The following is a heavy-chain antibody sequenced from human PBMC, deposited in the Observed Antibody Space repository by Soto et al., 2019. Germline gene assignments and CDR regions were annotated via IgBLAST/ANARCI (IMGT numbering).Heavy chain of an antibody. J-gene: IGHJ4*02. CDR2: IHYIGRV. CDR3: AIPPGLEVAGPDY. Sequence: SETLSLTCTVCGGSIGGSSYHWGWIRQPPGNGLEWIGSIHYIGRVYYNESLLGRVTILVDTSTNRFSLSLDSVTAADTAVYYCAIPPGLEVAGPDYWGQRTLVTLCS. D-gene: IGHD6-19*01. CDR1: GGSIGGSSYH. V-gene: IGHV4-39*02.